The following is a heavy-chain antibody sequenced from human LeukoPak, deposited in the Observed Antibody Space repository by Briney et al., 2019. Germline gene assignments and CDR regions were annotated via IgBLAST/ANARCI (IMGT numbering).Heavy chain of an antibody. CDR2: IIPIFGTA. V-gene: IGHV1-69*05. CDR1: GGTFSSYA. D-gene: IGHD3-9*01. CDR3: ARAAPPLRYFDWPSGGYYYYYYMDV. J-gene: IGHJ6*03. Sequence: ASVKVSCKASGGTFSSYAISWVRQAPGQGLEWMGGIIPIFGTANYAQKLQGRVTMTTDTSTSTAYMELRSLRSDDTAVYYCARAAPPLRYFDWPSGGYYYYYYMDVWGKGTTVTISS.